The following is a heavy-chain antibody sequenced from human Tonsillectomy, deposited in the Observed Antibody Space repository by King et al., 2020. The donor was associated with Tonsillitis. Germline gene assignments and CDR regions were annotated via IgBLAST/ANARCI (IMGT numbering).Heavy chain of an antibody. CDR2: ILYDGSNK. D-gene: IGHD3-10*01. J-gene: IGHJ4*02. V-gene: IGHV3-33*01. Sequence: VSQAPGKGLEWVSVILYDGSNKYCADSVTGRFTFSRDNSKNTLYLQMNSLRVEDTAVYYCARGEGFVGLFNGGEYWGQGTLVTVSS. CDR3: ARGEGFVGLFNGGEY.